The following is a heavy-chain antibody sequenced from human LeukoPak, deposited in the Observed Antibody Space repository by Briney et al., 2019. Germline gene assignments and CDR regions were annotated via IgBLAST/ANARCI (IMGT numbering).Heavy chain of an antibody. CDR2: ISGSGGST. V-gene: IGHV3-23*01. D-gene: IGHD6-19*01. J-gene: IGHJ5*02. CDR3: AKDPPRIAVAGTATDP. Sequence: PGGSLRLSCAASGFTLSSYAMSWVRQAPGKGLEWVSAISGSGGSTYYADSVKGRFTISRDNSKNTLYLQMNSLRAEDTAVYYCAKDPPRIAVAGTATDPWGQGTLVTVSS. CDR1: GFTLSSYA.